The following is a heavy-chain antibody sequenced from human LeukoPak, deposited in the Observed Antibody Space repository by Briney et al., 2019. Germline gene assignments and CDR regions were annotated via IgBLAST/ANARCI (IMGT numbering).Heavy chain of an antibody. CDR1: GFTISSYS. Sequence: GGSLRLSCTASGFTISSYSTNWVRQAPGKGLECVSYISSSSSIYWADSVKGRFSISRDNAKNSLYLQMSSLRVEDTAVYYCARDTGYETAGYWGQGTLVTVSS. D-gene: IGHD5-12*01. J-gene: IGHJ4*02. V-gene: IGHV3-48*01. CDR3: ARDTGYETAGY. CDR2: ISSSSSI.